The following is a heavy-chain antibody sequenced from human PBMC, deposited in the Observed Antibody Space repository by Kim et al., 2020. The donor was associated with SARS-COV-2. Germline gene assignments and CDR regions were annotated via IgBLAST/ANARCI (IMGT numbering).Heavy chain of an antibody. CDR2: IKQDGSEK. Sequence: GGSLRLSCAASGFTFSSYWMSWVRQAPGKGLEWVANIKQDGSEKYYVDSVKGRFTISRDNAKNSLYLQMNSLRAEDTAVYYCARDLSSSWYTPDYWGQGTLVTVSS. CDR3: ARDLSSSWYTPDY. V-gene: IGHV3-7*03. J-gene: IGHJ4*02. CDR1: GFTFSSYW. D-gene: IGHD6-13*01.